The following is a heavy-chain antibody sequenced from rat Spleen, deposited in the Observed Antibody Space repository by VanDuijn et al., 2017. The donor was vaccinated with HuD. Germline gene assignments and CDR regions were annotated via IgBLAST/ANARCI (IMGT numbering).Heavy chain of an antibody. Sequence: EVQLVESGGGLVQPGGSLKLSCAASGFMFSSYVMHWFRQAPGKGLEWIASIANSGGTTYYPDSVKGRFTISRDNAKNTQYLQMDSLRSEDTATYYCTSGSFDYWGQGVMVTVSS. CDR1: GFMFSSYV. J-gene: IGHJ2*01. CDR2: IANSGGTT. CDR3: TSGSFDY. V-gene: IGHV5-31*01.